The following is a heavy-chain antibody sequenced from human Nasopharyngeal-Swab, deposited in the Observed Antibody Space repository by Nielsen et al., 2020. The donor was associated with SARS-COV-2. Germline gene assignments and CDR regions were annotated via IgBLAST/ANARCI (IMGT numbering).Heavy chain of an antibody. V-gene: IGHV1-69*13. J-gene: IGHJ6*02. CDR2: IIPIFGTA. CDR1: GGTFSSYA. Sequence: SVKVSCKASGGTFSSYAISWVRQAPGQGLEWMGGIIPIFGTANYAQKFQGRVTITADESTSTAYMELSSLRSEDTAVYYCATTGSGSYGRYYYYYYDMDVWGQGTTVTVSS. CDR3: ATTGSGSYGRYYYYYYDMDV. D-gene: IGHD1-26*01.